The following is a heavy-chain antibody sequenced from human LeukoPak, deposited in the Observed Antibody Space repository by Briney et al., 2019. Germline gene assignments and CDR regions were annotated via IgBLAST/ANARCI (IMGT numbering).Heavy chain of an antibody. Sequence: SVKVSCKASGGTFSSYAISWVRQAPGQGLEWMGRIIPILGIANYAQKFQGRVTITADKSTSTAYVELSSLRSEDTAVYYCARVWVYCSSTSCYDQGPYYFDYWGQGTLVTVSS. D-gene: IGHD2-2*01. CDR1: GGTFSSYA. CDR2: IIPILGIA. V-gene: IGHV1-69*04. CDR3: ARVWVYCSSTSCYDQGPYYFDY. J-gene: IGHJ4*02.